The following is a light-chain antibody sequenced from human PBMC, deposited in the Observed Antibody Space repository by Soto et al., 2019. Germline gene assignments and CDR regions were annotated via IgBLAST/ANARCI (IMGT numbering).Light chain of an antibody. J-gene: IGKJ1*01. Sequence: DIQMTQSPSSLSASVGARVTITCRASQDIRYNLGWYQQRPGKAPERLIYDTSTLASGVPSRFSGSGSGTDFTLTIASLQDEDVATYYCLPDQAYPWTFGPGTKVELK. V-gene: IGKV1-17*01. CDR2: DTS. CDR3: LPDQAYPWT. CDR1: QDIRYN.